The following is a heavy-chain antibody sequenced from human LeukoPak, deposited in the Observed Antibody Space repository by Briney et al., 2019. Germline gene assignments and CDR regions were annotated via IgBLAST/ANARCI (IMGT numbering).Heavy chain of an antibody. Sequence: GGSLRLSCAASGFTFSGYGMHWVRQAPGKGLEWVSGINWNGGSTGYADSVKGRFTISRDNAKNSLYLQMNSLRAEDTALYYCARGTLKAAATDFDYWGQGTLVTVSS. D-gene: IGHD6-13*01. CDR3: ARGTLKAAATDFDY. CDR2: INWNGGST. CDR1: GFTFSGYG. V-gene: IGHV3-20*04. J-gene: IGHJ4*02.